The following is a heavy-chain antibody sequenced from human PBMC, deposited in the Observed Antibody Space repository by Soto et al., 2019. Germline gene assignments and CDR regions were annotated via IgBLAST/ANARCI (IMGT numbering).Heavy chain of an antibody. CDR3: ARGLTLVVSRNNWFDP. V-gene: IGHV4-34*01. CDR1: GGSFSGYY. J-gene: IGHJ5*02. CDR2: INHSGST. D-gene: IGHD3-10*01. Sequence: QVQLQQWGAGLLKPSETLSLTCAVYGGSFSGYYWSWIRQPPGKGLEWIGEINHSGSTNYNPSLKSRVTISVDTSKNQCSLKLSSVTAADTAVYYCARGLTLVVSRNNWFDPWGQGTLVTVSS.